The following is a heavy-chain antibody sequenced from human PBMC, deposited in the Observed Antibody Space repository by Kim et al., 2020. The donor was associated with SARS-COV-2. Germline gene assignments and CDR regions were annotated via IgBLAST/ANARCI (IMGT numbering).Heavy chain of an antibody. D-gene: IGHD6-19*01. CDR3: SKRPLTLASAFDS. J-gene: IGHJ4*02. Sequence: YLDYVKGRFTFSRDKSKNTMNLQMNSLKTEHMTVYYCSKRPLTLASAFDSWGQGTLITVSS. V-gene: IGHV3-23*01.